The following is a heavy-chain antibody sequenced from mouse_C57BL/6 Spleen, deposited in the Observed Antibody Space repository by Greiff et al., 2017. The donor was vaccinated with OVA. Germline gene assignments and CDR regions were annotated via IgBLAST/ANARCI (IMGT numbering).Heavy chain of an antibody. D-gene: IGHD3-1*01. J-gene: IGHJ2*01. CDR1: GFTFSSYA. V-gene: IGHV5-9-1*02. CDR2: ISSGGDYI. CDR3: TRDRATGAFDY. Sequence: EVHLVESGEGLVKPGGSLKLSCAASGFTFSSYAMSWVRQTPEKRLEWVAYISSGGDYIYYADTVKGRFTISRDNARNTLYLLMSSLKSEDTAMYYCTRDRATGAFDYWGQGTTLTVSS.